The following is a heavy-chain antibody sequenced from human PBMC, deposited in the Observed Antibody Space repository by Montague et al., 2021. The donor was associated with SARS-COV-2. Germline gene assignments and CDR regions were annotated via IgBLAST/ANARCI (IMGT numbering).Heavy chain of an antibody. Sequence: ETLSLTCAVSGGSISGHYWAWIRQPPEKGLEWVSGISSGGNKHHADSGKGRFTISRDDSRNTLYLQMHSLRAEDTAMYYCAKNFPGQFYFDDWGQGTLVAVSS. CDR3: AKNFPGQFYFDD. CDR2: ISSGGNK. D-gene: IGHD2/OR15-2a*01. V-gene: IGHV3-53*01. J-gene: IGHJ4*02. CDR1: GGSISGHY.